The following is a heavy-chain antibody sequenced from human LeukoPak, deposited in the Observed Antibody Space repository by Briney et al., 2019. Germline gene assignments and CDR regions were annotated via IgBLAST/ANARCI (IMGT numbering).Heavy chain of an antibody. CDR3: ARADNWQSGGA. Sequence: PGGSLRLSCVASGFSSSNYWMYWGRQAPGKGLVWVSRINCDGSYTDYADSAKGRFTISRDNAKDTLYLQMNSLRADDTAVYYCARADNWQSGGAWGQGTLVTVSS. V-gene: IGHV3-74*01. J-gene: IGHJ5*02. D-gene: IGHD1-1*01. CDR2: INCDGSYT. CDR1: GFSSSNYW.